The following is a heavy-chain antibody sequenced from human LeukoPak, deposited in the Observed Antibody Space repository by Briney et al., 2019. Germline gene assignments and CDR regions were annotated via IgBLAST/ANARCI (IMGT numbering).Heavy chain of an antibody. D-gene: IGHD6-13*01. CDR2: ISGSGGST. CDR1: GFTFSSYG. V-gene: IGHV3-23*01. CDR3: AKDQNSWTLDY. Sequence: GGSLRLSCAASGFTFSSYGMSWVRQAPGKGLEWVLAISGSGGSTYYADSVKGRFTISRDNSKNTLYLQMNSLRAEDTAVYYCAKDQNSWTLDYWGQGTLVTVSS. J-gene: IGHJ4*02.